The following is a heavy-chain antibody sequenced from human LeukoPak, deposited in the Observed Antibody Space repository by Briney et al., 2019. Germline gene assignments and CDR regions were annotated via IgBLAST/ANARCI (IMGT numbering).Heavy chain of an antibody. CDR2: INSDGRTT. D-gene: IGHD3-10*01. Sequence: GGSLRLSCAASGFIFSNFWMHWVRQVPGKGLVWVSHINSDGRTTDYADSVRGRFTISRDNAKNTLYLQMNRLTVEDTAVYYCARRYGSGSPLQHWGQGTLVTVSS. V-gene: IGHV3-74*01. J-gene: IGHJ1*01. CDR3: ARRYGSGSPLQH. CDR1: GFIFSNFW.